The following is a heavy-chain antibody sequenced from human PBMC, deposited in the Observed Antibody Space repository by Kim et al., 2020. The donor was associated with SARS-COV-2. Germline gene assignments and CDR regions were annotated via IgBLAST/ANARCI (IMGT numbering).Heavy chain of an antibody. V-gene: IGHV3-30-3*01. CDR1: GFTFSSYA. D-gene: IGHD2-15*01. CDR2: ISYDGSNK. J-gene: IGHJ4*02. Sequence: GGSLRLSCAASGFTFSSYAMHWVRQAPGKGLEWVAVISYDGSNKYYADSVKGRFTISRDNSKNTLYLQMNSLRAEDTAVYYCASLVSPRIVVVVAAPDYWGQGTLVTVSS. CDR3: ASLVSPRIVVVVAAPDY.